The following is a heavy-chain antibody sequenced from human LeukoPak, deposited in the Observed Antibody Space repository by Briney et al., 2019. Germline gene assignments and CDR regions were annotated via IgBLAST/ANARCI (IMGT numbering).Heavy chain of an antibody. J-gene: IGHJ4*02. V-gene: IGHV4-59*05. Sequence: SETLSLTCTVSGCFISSYYWSWIRQPPGKGLEWMGSIYYSGSTYYNPSLKSRVTISVDTSKNQFSLKLSSVTAADTAVYYCARTRYYYNSRSYGAPYYFDYWGQGTLVTVSS. CDR1: GCFISSYY. CDR2: IYYSGST. D-gene: IGHD3-10*01. CDR3: ARTRYYYNSRSYGAPYYFDY.